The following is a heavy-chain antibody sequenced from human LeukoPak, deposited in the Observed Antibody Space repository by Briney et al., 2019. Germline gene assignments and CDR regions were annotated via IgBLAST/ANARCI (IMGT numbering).Heavy chain of an antibody. CDR1: GFTFSSYW. CDR3: ARGPIGGGITMIVVVITYFDY. CDR2: IKQDGSEK. Sequence: GGSLRLSCAASGFTFSSYWMSWVRQAPGKGLEWVANIKQDGSEKYYVDSVKGRFTISRDNAKNSLYLQMNSLRAEDTAVYYCARGPIGGGITMIVVVITYFDYWGQGTLVTVSS. J-gene: IGHJ4*02. V-gene: IGHV3-7*01. D-gene: IGHD3-22*01.